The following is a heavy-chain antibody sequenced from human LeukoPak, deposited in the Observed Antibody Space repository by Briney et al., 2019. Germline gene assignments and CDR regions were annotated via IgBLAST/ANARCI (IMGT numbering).Heavy chain of an antibody. CDR2: INHSGST. CDR1: GGSFSGYY. J-gene: IGHJ6*03. CDR3: ASRKIRYCISNSCPGWYYYYYMDV. V-gene: IGHV4-34*01. Sequence: SETLSLTCAVYGGSFSGYYWSWIRQPPGKGLEWIGEINHSGSTNYNPSLKSRVTISVDTSKNQFSLKLSSVTAADTAVYYCASRKIRYCISNSCPGWYYYYYMDVWGKGTTVTVSS. D-gene: IGHD2-2*01.